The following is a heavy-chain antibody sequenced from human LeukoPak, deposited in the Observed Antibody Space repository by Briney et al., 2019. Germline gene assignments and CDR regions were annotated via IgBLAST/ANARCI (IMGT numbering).Heavy chain of an antibody. CDR2: IYYSGST. CDR3: ASFRGPQWLKLDHDAFDI. D-gene: IGHD6-19*01. Sequence: SETLSLTCTVSGGSISSSSYSWGWIRQPPGKGLEWIGSIYYSGSTYYNPSLKSRVTMSVDTSKNQFSLKLSSVTAVDTAVYYCASFRGPQWLKLDHDAFDIWGQGTMVTVSS. J-gene: IGHJ3*02. V-gene: IGHV4-39*07. CDR1: GGSISSSSYS.